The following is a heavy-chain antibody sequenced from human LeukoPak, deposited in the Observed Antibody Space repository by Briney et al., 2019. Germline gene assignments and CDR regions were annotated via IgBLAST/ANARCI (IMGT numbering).Heavy chain of an antibody. CDR3: AKDRRGSHSGSYGDYFDY. CDR1: GYTFTSYY. D-gene: IGHD1-26*01. V-gene: IGHV3-43D*03. J-gene: IGHJ4*02. Sequence: SCKASGYTFTSYYMHWVRQAPGKGLEWVSLISWDGGSTYYADSVKGRFTISRDNSKNSLYLQMNSLRAEDTALYYCAKDRRGSHSGSYGDYFDYWGQGTLVTVSS. CDR2: ISWDGGST.